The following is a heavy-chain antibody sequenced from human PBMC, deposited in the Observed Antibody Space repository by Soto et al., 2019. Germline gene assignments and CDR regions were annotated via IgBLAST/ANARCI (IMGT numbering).Heavy chain of an antibody. V-gene: IGHV6-1*01. D-gene: IGHD2-15*01. CDR2: TNYGSKWSY. Sequence: SQTLSLTCAISGDSVSDSSVSCNCFSQSPSRSLEWLGRTNYGSKWSYAYAESVRSRITINADTSRNQFSLHLNSVTAEDTGGDFWERDGRCCLDAWGQ. CDR3: ERDGRCCLDA. J-gene: IGHJ5*02. CDR1: GDSVSDSSVS.